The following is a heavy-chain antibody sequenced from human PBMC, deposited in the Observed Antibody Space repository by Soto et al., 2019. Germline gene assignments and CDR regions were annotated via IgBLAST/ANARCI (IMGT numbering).Heavy chain of an antibody. Sequence: QVQLVESGGGVVQPGRSLRLSCAASGFTFSSYAMHWVRQAPGKGLEWVAVISYDGSNKYYADSVKGRFTISRDNSKNTLYLQMNSLRAEDTTVYSCARAIERLLGYWGQGTLVTVSS. CDR2: ISYDGSNK. CDR1: GFTFSSYA. D-gene: IGHD3-3*01. J-gene: IGHJ4*02. CDR3: ARAIERLLGY. V-gene: IGHV3-30-3*01.